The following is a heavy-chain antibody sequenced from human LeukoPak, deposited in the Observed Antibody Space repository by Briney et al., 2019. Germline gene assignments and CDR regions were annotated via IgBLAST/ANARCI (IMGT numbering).Heavy chain of an antibody. J-gene: IGHJ6*03. Sequence: PLQTLSLSSAVSRVSLSRYYCSCVPRPPGQRLGWSGYIYYSWSNNYNPSLTRRVTISVDTSKNQFSLKLSSVTAADTAVYYCAREDSGWSDNDYYYYMDVWGKGTTVTVSS. D-gene: IGHD6-19*01. CDR3: AREDSGWSDNDYYYYMDV. CDR2: IYYSWSN. V-gene: IGHV4-59*01. CDR1: RVSLSRYY.